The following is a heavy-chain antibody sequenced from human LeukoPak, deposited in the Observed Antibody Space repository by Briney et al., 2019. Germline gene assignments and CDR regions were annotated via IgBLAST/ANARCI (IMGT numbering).Heavy chain of an antibody. Sequence: GGSLRLSCAASGFTVSSNYMSWVRQAPGKGLEWVSVIYSGGSTHYADSVKGRFTISRDNSKNTLYLQMNSLRAEDTAVYYCARDSSGCMDVWGQGTTVTVSS. J-gene: IGHJ6*02. CDR1: GFTVSSNY. D-gene: IGHD6-19*01. V-gene: IGHV3-66*01. CDR3: ARDSSGCMDV. CDR2: IYSGGST.